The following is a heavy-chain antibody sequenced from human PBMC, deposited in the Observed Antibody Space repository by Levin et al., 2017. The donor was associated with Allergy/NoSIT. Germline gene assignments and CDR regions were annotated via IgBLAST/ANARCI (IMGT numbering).Heavy chain of an antibody. J-gene: IGHJ3*02. D-gene: IGHD5/OR15-5a*01. CDR1: TFTVSSNY. V-gene: IGHV3-66*01. CDR2: IYSGGST. Sequence: GESLKISCAASTFTVSSNYMIWVRQAPGKGLEWVSIIYSGGSTYYADSVKGRLTISRDNSKNTLYLQMNSLRYEDTAVYYCARGSVSGRAFDIWGQGTMVTVSS. CDR3: ARGSVSGRAFDI.